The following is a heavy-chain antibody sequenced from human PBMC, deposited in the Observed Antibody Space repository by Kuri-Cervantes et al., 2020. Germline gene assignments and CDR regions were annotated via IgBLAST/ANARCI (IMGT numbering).Heavy chain of an antibody. J-gene: IGHJ6*02. Sequence: GGSLRLSCAASGFTFSDYYMSWIRQAPGKGLEWVSYISSSSSTIYYADSVKGRFTISRDNAKNSLYLQMNSLRAEDTAVYYCARATWGGGREGVYYDSSAFYYYGMDVWGQGTTVTVSS. V-gene: IGHV3-11*04. CDR2: ISSSSSTI. D-gene: IGHD3-22*01. CDR3: ARATWGGGREGVYYDSSAFYYYGMDV. CDR1: GFTFSDYY.